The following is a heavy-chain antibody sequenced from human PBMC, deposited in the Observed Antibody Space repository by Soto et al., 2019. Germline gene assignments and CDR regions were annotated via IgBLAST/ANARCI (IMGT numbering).Heavy chain of an antibody. V-gene: IGHV3-30-3*01. J-gene: IGHJ5*02. CDR1: GFTFSSYA. D-gene: IGHD2-21*01. CDR3: AIEPAALVVVIAIPWFVP. Sequence: QVQRVESGGGVVQPGRSLRLSCAASGFTFSSYAMHWVRQFPGKGLEWVAVISYDGSNKYYADSVKGRFTISSDNSKNTLYLHMNSLRAVDTAVYYCAIEPAALVVVIAIPWFVPWGQGTVITVSA. CDR2: ISYDGSNK.